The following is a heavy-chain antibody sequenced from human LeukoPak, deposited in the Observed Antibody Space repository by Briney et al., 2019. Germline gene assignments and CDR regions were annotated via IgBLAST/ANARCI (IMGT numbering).Heavy chain of an antibody. CDR3: ARAKIKSFDS. CDR1: GYSFNSQG. J-gene: IGHJ4*02. Sequence: ASVKVSCKASGYSFNSQGMNWVRQAPGQGLEWMGWINTDSGNPTYAQGFTGRFVFSLDTSVSTAYLQISSLKAEDTAMYYCARAKIKSFDSWGQGTLVTVSS. V-gene: IGHV7-4-1*02. CDR2: INTDSGNP. D-gene: IGHD5-24*01.